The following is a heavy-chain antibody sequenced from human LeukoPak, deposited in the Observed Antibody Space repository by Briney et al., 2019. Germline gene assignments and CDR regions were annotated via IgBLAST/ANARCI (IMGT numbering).Heavy chain of an antibody. J-gene: IGHJ1*01. V-gene: IGHV3-48*03. Sequence: GGSLRLSCAASGFTFSSYEMNWVRQAPGNGLEWVSYISSSGSTTYYAASVKGRFTISRDNAKNSLYLQMNSLRVEDTAVYYCARVSVPGTGYFQHWGQGTLVTVSS. CDR1: GFTFSSYE. CDR3: ARVSVPGTGYFQH. CDR2: ISSSGSTT. D-gene: IGHD6-19*01.